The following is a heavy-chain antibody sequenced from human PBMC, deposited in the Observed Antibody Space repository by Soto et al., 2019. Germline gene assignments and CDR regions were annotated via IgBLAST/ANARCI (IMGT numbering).Heavy chain of an antibody. D-gene: IGHD5-18*01. CDR1: GFTFSGYG. CDR2: ISYDGSNK. CDR3: AKDMRTQLWSLYYYYGMDV. J-gene: IGHJ6*02. V-gene: IGHV3-30*18. Sequence: HPEGSLRLSCAASGFTFSGYGMHSHRPAPGKGLEWVAVISYDGSNKYYADSVKGRFTISRDNSKNTLYLQMNSLRAEDTAVYYCAKDMRTQLWSLYYYYGMDVWGQGTTVTVS.